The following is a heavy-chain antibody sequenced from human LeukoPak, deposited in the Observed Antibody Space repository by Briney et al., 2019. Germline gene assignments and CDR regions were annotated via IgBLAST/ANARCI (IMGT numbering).Heavy chain of an antibody. V-gene: IGHV4-59*08. CDR3: ARHNFSRLGYFDY. CDR2: IYYSGST. J-gene: IGHJ4*02. Sequence: SETLSLTCTVSGGSTSRYYWSWIRQPPGKGLEWIGYIYYSGSTNYNPSLKSRVTISVDTSKKQFSLKLSSVTAADTAVYYCARHNFSRLGYFDYWGQGTLVTVSS. D-gene: IGHD1-1*01. CDR1: GGSTSRYY.